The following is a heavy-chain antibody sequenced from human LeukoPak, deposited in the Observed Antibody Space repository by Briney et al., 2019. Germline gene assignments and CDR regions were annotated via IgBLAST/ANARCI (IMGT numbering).Heavy chain of an antibody. CDR2: INHSGST. Sequence: SETLSLTCAVYGGSFSGYYWSWIRQPPGKGLEWIGEINHSGSTNYNPSLKSRVTISVDTSKNQFSLKLSSVTAADTAVYYCARGSRIAAAGTIDYWGQGTLVAVSS. J-gene: IGHJ4*02. CDR1: GGSFSGYY. CDR3: ARGSRIAAAGTIDY. V-gene: IGHV4-34*01. D-gene: IGHD6-13*01.